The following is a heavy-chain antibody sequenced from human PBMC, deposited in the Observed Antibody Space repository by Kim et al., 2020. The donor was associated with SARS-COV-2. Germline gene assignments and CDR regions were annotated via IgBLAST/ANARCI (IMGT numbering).Heavy chain of an antibody. CDR1: GFNFAGNA. J-gene: IGHJ4*02. D-gene: IGHD2-15*01. Sequence: GGSLRLSCAASGFNFAGNAMSWVRQAPGKGLEWVSSLGSNGDTLYARSVMGRFTISRDNSKNTLSLHMRGLRVDDTARYFCVKDRFHCQHDFWGQRTQVT. CDR2: SLGSNGDT. V-gene: IGHV3-23*01. CDR3: VKDRFHCQHDF.